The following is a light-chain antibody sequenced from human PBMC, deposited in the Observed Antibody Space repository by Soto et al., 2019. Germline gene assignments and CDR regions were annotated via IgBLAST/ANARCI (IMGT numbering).Light chain of an antibody. CDR1: QSISSW. CDR3: QQRSNWPIT. J-gene: IGKJ5*01. CDR2: DAS. V-gene: IGKV1-5*01. Sequence: DIQMTQSPSTLSASVGDRVTITCRARQSISSWLAWYQQIPGNAPKVLIYDASSLEGGVPSRFSGSGSGTDFTLTISSLEPEDFAVYYCQQRSNWPITFGQGTRLEIK.